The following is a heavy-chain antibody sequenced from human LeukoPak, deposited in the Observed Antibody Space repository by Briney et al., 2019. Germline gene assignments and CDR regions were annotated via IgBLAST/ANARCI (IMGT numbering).Heavy chain of an antibody. CDR2: ISSSSRDI. Sequence: PGGSLRLSCAASGFTFSSYTMNWVRQAPGKGLEWVAAISSSSRDIFHADSVKGRFSISRDNTQNSLSLQMSSLKAEDTAVYYCVREAAATLFDYWGQGTLVTVSS. J-gene: IGHJ4*02. CDR3: VREAAATLFDY. V-gene: IGHV3-21*01. D-gene: IGHD1-26*01. CDR1: GFTFSSYT.